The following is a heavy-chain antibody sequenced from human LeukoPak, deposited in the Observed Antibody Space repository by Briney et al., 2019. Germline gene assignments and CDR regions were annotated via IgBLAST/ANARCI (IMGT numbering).Heavy chain of an antibody. CDR1: GFTFRSYG. Sequence: GGSLRLSCAASGFTFRSYGMHWVRQAPGKGLEWVAVIWYDGSNTYYADFVKGRFTISRDNSKNTVYLQMNSLRAEDTAVYYCARDCIEGAIKPWGYDAFEIWGQGTLVAVSP. V-gene: IGHV3-33*01. J-gene: IGHJ3*02. CDR3: ARDCIEGAIKPWGYDAFEI. D-gene: IGHD1-26*01. CDR2: IWYDGSNT.